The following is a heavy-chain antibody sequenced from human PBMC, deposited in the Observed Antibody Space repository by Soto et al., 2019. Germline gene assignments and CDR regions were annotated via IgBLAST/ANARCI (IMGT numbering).Heavy chain of an antibody. D-gene: IGHD5-12*01. V-gene: IGHV4-61*01. Sequence: LCLTCTVSGGSVSSGIFYWSWIRRPPGKGLEWIGYFYDSGSTNYNPSLRSRVTMSVDTSKNQFSLKLSSVTAADTAVYYCAASAPPATNYYYAMDVWGQGTTVTVSS. CDR3: AASAPPATNYYYAMDV. CDR1: GGSVSSGIFY. CDR2: FYDSGST. J-gene: IGHJ6*02.